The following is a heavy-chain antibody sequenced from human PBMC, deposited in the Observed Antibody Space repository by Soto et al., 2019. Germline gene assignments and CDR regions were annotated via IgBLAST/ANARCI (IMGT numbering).Heavy chain of an antibody. CDR3: ARDARTTGTTLFDY. CDR1: GFTFSSYG. V-gene: IGHV3-33*01. D-gene: IGHD1-1*01. J-gene: IGHJ4*02. Sequence: QVQLVESGGGVVQPGRSLRLSCAASGFTFSSYGMHWVRQAPGKGLEWVAVIWYDGSNKYYADSVKGRFTISRDNSKNTLYLQMNSLRAEDTAVYYCARDARTTGTTLFDYWGQGTLVTVSS. CDR2: IWYDGSNK.